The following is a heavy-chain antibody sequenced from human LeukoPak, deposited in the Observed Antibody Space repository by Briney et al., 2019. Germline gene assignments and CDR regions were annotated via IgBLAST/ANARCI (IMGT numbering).Heavy chain of an antibody. Sequence: SVKVSCKASGGTFSSYTISWVRQAPGQGLEWMGGIIPIFGTANYAQKFQGRVTITADESTSTAYMELSSLRSEDTAVYYCARGNDGSGCPSYYFYYMDVWGKGTTVTISS. J-gene: IGHJ6*03. CDR3: ARGNDGSGCPSYYFYYMDV. D-gene: IGHD3-10*01. V-gene: IGHV1-69*13. CDR1: GGTFSSYT. CDR2: IIPIFGTA.